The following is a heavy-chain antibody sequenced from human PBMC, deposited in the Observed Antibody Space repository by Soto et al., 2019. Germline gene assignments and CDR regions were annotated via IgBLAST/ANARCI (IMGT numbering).Heavy chain of an antibody. J-gene: IGHJ4*02. CDR1: GFTFSSYA. V-gene: IGHV3-23*01. CDR2: ISGSGDNT. CDR3: TKVGSASLPPITVDY. Sequence: EVQLLESGGGLVQPGGSLSLSCAASGFTFSSYAMNWVRQAPRKGLEWVSTISGSGDNTYYADSVKGRFTISRDNSKNTLYLQMNSLRAEDTALYYCTKVGSASLPPITVDYWGQGTEVTVSS. D-gene: IGHD6-25*01.